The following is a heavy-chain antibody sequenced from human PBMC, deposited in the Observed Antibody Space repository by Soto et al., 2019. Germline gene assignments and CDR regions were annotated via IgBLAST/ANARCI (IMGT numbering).Heavy chain of an antibody. Sequence: PGESLKISCKVSGYNFASYWIGWVRQMPGKGLEWMGIIYPGDSDTRYSPSFQGQVTISADKSISTAYLQWSSLKASDTAIYYCAGAPSEGADRDPFAVWGQGTVFT. CDR2: IYPGDSDT. J-gene: IGHJ3*01. CDR1: GYNFASYW. V-gene: IGHV5-51*01. D-gene: IGHD1-26*01. CDR3: AGAPSEGADRDPFAV.